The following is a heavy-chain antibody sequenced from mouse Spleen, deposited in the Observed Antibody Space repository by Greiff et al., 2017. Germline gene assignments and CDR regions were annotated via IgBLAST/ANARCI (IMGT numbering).Heavy chain of an antibody. CDR1: GFTFSSYA. Sequence: EVMLVESGGGLVKLGGSLKLSCAASGFTFSSYAMSWVRQTPEKRLEWVATISSGGGNTYYPDSVKGRFTISRDNAKNTLYLQMSSLKSEDTAMYYCARHEDYGKFAYWGQGTLVTVSA. CDR3: ARHEDYGKFAY. D-gene: IGHD2-1*01. J-gene: IGHJ3*01. V-gene: IGHV5-9*01. CDR2: ISSGGGNT.